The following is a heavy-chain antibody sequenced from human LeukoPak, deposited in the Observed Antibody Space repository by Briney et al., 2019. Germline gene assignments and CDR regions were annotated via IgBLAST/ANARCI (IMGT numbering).Heavy chain of an antibody. CDR2: ISSSSSYI. D-gene: IGHD5-24*01. J-gene: IGHJ3*02. V-gene: IGHV3-21*01. CDR3: ARVRDGYKSPFDI. Sequence: GGSLRLSCAASGFIFSSYSMNWVRQAPGKGLEWVSSISSSSSYIYYAYSMKGRLTISRDNTKNSLYLQMNSLRAEDTAVYYCARVRDGYKSPFDIWGQGTMVTVSS. CDR1: GFIFSSYS.